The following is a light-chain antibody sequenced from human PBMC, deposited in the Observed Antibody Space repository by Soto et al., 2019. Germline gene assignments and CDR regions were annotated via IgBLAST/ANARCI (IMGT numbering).Light chain of an antibody. J-gene: IGKJ4*01. CDR3: PQYGTSPLT. Sequence: IVLSQSPGTLSLAPLEIATLSFMASQSVAYTYLAWYQQKPGQAPRLLIHGAFSRATGIPDRFSGSGSGTDFTLTISRLESEDFAVYYCPQYGTSPLTFGGGTRWIS. V-gene: IGKV3-20*01. CDR1: QSVAYTY. CDR2: GAF.